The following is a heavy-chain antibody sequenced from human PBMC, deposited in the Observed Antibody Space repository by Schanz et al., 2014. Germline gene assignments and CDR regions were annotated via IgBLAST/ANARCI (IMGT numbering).Heavy chain of an antibody. CDR3: SRGIVGGLDC. CDR2: INSRNEV. D-gene: IGHD3-16*01. J-gene: IGHJ4*02. Sequence: EEQMVESGGGLVKPGGSLILSCAASRLTFANEDIHWVRQAPGKGLEWVSVINSRNEVFSIDSVRGRFTIFRDNPKKSAYLQMTTLRAAVSSFYYCSRGIVGGLDCWGQGTLVTVSS. CDR1: RLTFANED. V-gene: IGHV3-21*04.